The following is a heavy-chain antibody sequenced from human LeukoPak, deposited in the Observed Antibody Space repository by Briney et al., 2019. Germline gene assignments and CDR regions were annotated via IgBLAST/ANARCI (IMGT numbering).Heavy chain of an antibody. CDR2: IYYSGST. CDR3: ASRSGGRWY. V-gene: IGHV4-39*01. J-gene: IGHJ4*02. Sequence: SETLSLTCTLSGGSISSSSYYWGWIRQPPGKGLEWIGSIYYSGSTYYNPSLKSRVTISVDTSKNQFSLKLSSVTAADTAVYYCASRSGGRWYWGQGTLVTVSS. D-gene: IGHD1-26*01. CDR1: GGSISSSSYY.